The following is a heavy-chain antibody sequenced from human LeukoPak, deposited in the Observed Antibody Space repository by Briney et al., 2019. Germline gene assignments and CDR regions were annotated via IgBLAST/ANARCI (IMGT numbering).Heavy chain of an antibody. J-gene: IGHJ4*02. V-gene: IGHV3-33*01. CDR3: ARDLGWSHLDY. CDR1: GFTFSSYG. CDR2: IWYDGSNK. Sequence: PGGSLRLSCAASGFTFSSYGMHWVRQAPGKGLEWVAVIWYDGSNKYYADSVKGRFTISRDNSKNTLYLQMNSLRAEDTAVYYCARDLGWSHLDYWGQGTLVTVSS. D-gene: IGHD6-19*01.